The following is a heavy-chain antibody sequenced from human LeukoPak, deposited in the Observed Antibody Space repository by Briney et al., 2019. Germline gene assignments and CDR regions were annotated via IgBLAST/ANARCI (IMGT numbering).Heavy chain of an antibody. CDR1: GYTFTSYY. V-gene: IGHV1-46*01. Sequence: ASVKVSCKASGYTFTSYYIHWVRQAPGQGLEWMGVINPSGGSISYAQKFQGRVTMTRDTSTSTVYMELSSLRSEDTAVYYCARAQAWDSSDPNWFDPWGQGTLVTVSS. CDR3: ARAQAWDSSDPNWFDP. J-gene: IGHJ5*02. CDR2: INPSGGSI. D-gene: IGHD6-19*01.